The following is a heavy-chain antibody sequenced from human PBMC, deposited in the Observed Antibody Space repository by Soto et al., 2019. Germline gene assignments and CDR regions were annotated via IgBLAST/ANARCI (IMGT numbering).Heavy chain of an antibody. D-gene: IGHD4-17*01. V-gene: IGHV3-30*18. CDR3: AKNLWDYGDSDAFDI. J-gene: IGHJ3*02. CDR2: ISYDGSNK. CDR1: GFTFSSYG. Sequence: GGSLRLSCAASGFTFSSYGMHWVRQAPGKGLEWVAVISYDGSNKYYADSVKGRFTISRDNSKNTLYLQMNSLRAEDTAVYYCAKNLWDYGDSDAFDIWGQGTMVTVSS.